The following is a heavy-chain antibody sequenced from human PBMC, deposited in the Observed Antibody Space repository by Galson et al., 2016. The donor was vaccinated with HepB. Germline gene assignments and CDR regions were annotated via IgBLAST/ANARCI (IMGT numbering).Heavy chain of an antibody. Sequence: SLRLSCAASGFAFSDYYMNWVRQAPGKGLEWVSSISSSSTIYYAASAKGRFTISRDNAKNSLYLQMNSLRAEDTAVYYFASRRYTGRGGYSSSWLREYWGQGTLVTVSS. V-gene: IGHV3-69-1*01. CDR1: GFAFSDYY. CDR3: ASRRYTGRGGYSSSWLREY. D-gene: IGHD6-13*01. CDR2: ISSSSTI. J-gene: IGHJ4*02.